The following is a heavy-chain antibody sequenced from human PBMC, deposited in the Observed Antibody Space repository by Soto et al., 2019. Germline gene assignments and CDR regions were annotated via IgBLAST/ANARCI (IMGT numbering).Heavy chain of an antibody. CDR3: ARGDFWSGYRATNWFDP. J-gene: IGHJ5*02. Sequence: SLTCTVSGGSISSGGYYWSWIRQHPGKGLEWIGYIYYSGSTYYNPSLKSRVTISVDTSKNQFSLKLSSVTAADTAVYYCARGDFWSGYRATNWFDPWGQGTLVTVSS. V-gene: IGHV4-31*03. CDR1: GGSISSGGYY. CDR2: IYYSGST. D-gene: IGHD3-3*01.